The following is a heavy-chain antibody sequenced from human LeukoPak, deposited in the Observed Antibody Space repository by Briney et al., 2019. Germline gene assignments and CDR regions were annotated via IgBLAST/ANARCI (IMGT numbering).Heavy chain of an antibody. Sequence: GGSLRLSCAASGFTFSNAWMSWVRQAPGKGLEWVGRIKSKTDGWTTDYAAPVKGRFTISRDDSKNTLYLQMNSLKTEDTAVYYCTSRWYWGQGTLVTVSS. CDR3: TSRWY. CDR1: GFTFSNAW. J-gene: IGHJ4*02. V-gene: IGHV3-15*01. D-gene: IGHD6-13*01. CDR2: IKSKTDGWTT.